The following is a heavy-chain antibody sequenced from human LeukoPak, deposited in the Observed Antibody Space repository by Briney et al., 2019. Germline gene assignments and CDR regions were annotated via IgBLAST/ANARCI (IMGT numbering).Heavy chain of an antibody. V-gene: IGHV3-74*01. Sequence: GGSLILSCVASGFTFRTYWMHWVRQVPGKGPVWLSRINPDGSSTTYADSVKGRFTISRDNAKNMLYLQINSLRVEDTAIYYCARGGKLEPTAMPTWGQGSLVVVSS. CDR1: GFTFRTYW. CDR3: ARGGKLEPTAMPT. J-gene: IGHJ5*02. CDR2: INPDGSST. D-gene: IGHD2-2*01.